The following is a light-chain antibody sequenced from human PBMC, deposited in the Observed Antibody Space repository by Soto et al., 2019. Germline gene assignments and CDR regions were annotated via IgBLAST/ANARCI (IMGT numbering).Light chain of an antibody. CDR3: QQYNSWPLT. CDR2: DIS. V-gene: IGKV3D-15*01. J-gene: IGKJ4*01. CDR1: QSVGSA. Sequence: EIVMTQSPATLSFSPGERATLSCRASQSVGSALAWYQQKPGQAPRLVIYDISTRATGVPTRISGSGSGTEFTLTISSLQSEDFAVYYCQQYNSWPLTFGGGTKVEIK.